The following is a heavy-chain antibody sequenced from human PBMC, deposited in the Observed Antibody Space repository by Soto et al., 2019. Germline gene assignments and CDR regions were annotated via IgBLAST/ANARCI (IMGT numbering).Heavy chain of an antibody. J-gene: IGHJ4*02. D-gene: IGHD1-1*01. CDR3: AKDLIPRVVHLEFDY. Sequence: PGGSLRLSCAASGFTFSSYGMHWVRQAPGKGLEWVAVISYDGSNKYYADSVKGRFTISRDNSKNTLYLQMNSLRAEDTAVYYCAKDLIPRVVHLEFDYWGQGTLVTVSS. CDR2: ISYDGSNK. V-gene: IGHV3-30*18. CDR1: GFTFSSYG.